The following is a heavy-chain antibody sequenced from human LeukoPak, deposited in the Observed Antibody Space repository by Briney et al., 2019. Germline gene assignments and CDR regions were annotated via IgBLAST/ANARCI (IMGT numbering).Heavy chain of an antibody. CDR1: GGSISSYY. CDR3: AWNGYNGAFDV. Sequence: SETLSLTCTVSGGSISSYYWSWIRQPPGKGLEWIGYIYYSGSTNYNPSLKSRVTISVDTSKNQFSLKLSSVTAADTAVYYCAWNGYNGAFDVWGQGTMVTVSS. J-gene: IGHJ3*01. D-gene: IGHD1-1*01. CDR2: IYYSGST. V-gene: IGHV4-59*08.